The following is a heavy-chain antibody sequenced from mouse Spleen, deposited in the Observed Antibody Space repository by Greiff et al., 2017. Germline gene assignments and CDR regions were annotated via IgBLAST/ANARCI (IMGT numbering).Heavy chain of an antibody. CDR3: ARGTLDYDYDGEDFDY. CDR2: ISSGSSTI. D-gene: IGHD2-4*01. CDR1: GFTFSDYG. Sequence: EVKLVESGGGLVKPGGSLKLSCAASGFTFSDYGMHWVRQAPEKGLEWVAYISSGSSTIYYADTVKGRFTISRDNAKNTLFLQMTSLRSEDTAMYYCARGTLDYDYDGEDFDYWGQGTTLTVSS. V-gene: IGHV5-17*01. J-gene: IGHJ2*01.